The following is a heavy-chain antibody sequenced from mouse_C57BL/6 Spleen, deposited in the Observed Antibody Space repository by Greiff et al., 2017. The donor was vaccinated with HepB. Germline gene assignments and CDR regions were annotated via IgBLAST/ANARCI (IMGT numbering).Heavy chain of an antibody. V-gene: IGHV1-76*01. CDR3: ARYKGSFDY. CDR1: GYTFTDYY. D-gene: IGHD1-3*01. CDR2: IYPGSGNT. J-gene: IGHJ2*01. Sequence: VQLQQSGAELVRPGASVKLSCKASGYTFTDYYINWVKQRPGQGLEWIARIYPGSGNTYYNEKFKGKATLTAEKSSSTAYMQLSSLTSEDSAVYFCARYKGSFDYWGQGTTLTVSS.